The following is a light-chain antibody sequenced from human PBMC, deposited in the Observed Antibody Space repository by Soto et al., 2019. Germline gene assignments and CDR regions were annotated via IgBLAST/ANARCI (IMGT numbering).Light chain of an antibody. CDR2: TTS. CDR3: SSWDDSLSGVV. CDR1: NVGRHE. Sequence: QSVVTQPPSVSGTPGQGVIISCSNVGRHEVSWYQQVPGMSPKLLIHTTSQRPSGVPDRFSASKSGTSASLAIRGLHSDDEADYFCSSWDDSLSGVVFGRGTKLTVL. V-gene: IGLV1-44*01. J-gene: IGLJ2*01.